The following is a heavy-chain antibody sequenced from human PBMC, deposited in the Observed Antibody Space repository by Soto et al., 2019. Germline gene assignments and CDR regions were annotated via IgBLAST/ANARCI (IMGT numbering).Heavy chain of an antibody. D-gene: IGHD1-1*01. CDR2: ISSTSTYI. Sequence: EVQLMESGGGLVKPGGSLRLSCAASGFPFSSYNMNWVRQAPGKGLEWVSSISSTSTYIYYRDSVKGRFTISRDNAKNSLYLQMNSLRAEDTAVYYCARGETTGTPHFDYWGQGTLVTLSS. CDR1: GFPFSSYN. V-gene: IGHV3-21*01. CDR3: ARGETTGTPHFDY. J-gene: IGHJ4*02.